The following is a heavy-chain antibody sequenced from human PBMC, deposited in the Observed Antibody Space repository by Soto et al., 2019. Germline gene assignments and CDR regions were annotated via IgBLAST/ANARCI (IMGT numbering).Heavy chain of an antibody. Sequence: TAETLSLTCTVSGGSINTSGLYWSWIRQHPGKGLEWIGYLYYARTLYYNPSIESPASLSADTSKNQSSLRMSSVTAAYEAVNYYATETCYYDTNSYAFDIWGQGTMVTVSS. CDR3: ATETCYYDTNSYAFDI. D-gene: IGHD3-10*01. J-gene: IGHJ3*02. CDR2: LYYARTL. V-gene: IGHV4-31*01. CDR1: GGSINTSGLY.